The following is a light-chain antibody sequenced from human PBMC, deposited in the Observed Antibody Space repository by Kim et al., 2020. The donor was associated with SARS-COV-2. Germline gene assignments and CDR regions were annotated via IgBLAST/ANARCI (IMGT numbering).Light chain of an antibody. CDR3: HQYNSYPLT. CDR1: QGIGNY. J-gene: IGKJ4*01. V-gene: IGKV1-16*01. Sequence: ASVGDRVTINCRASQGIGNYLAWFQQNPGKAPKALVYAVSSLHSGVQSRYSGSGSGTDFTLTSSTLQPEDFATYYCHQYNSYPLTFGGGTKVDIK. CDR2: AVS.